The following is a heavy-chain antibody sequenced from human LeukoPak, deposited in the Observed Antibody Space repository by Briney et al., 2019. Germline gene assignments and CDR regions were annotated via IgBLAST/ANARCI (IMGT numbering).Heavy chain of an antibody. CDR2: ISSSSSTI. D-gene: IGHD2-8*01. Sequence: PGGSLRLSCAASGFTFSSYSMNWVRQAPGRGLEWVSYISSSSSTIYYADSVKGRFTISRDNAKNSLYLQMNDLRAEDSAVYYCARDINYCTPTLCHRNWFDPWGQGTLVTVSS. J-gene: IGHJ5*02. CDR1: GFTFSSYS. CDR3: ARDINYCTPTLCHRNWFDP. V-gene: IGHV3-48*04.